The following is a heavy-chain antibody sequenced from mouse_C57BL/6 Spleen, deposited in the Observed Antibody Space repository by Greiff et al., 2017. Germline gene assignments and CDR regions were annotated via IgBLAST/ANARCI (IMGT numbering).Heavy chain of an antibody. CDR2: IDPENGDT. Sequence: EVKLMESGAELVRPGASVKLSCTASGFNIKDDYMHWVKQRPEQGLEWIGWIDPENGDTEDASKFQGKATITADTSSKTAYLQLSILTSEDTAVYYCTTSNDGYFIYWYFDVWGTGTTVTVSS. J-gene: IGHJ1*03. CDR3: TTSNDGYFIYWYFDV. CDR1: GFNIKDDY. V-gene: IGHV14-4*01. D-gene: IGHD2-3*01.